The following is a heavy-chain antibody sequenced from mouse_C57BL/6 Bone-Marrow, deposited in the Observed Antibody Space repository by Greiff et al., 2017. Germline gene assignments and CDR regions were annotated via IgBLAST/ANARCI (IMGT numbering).Heavy chain of an antibody. V-gene: IGHV1-50*01. J-gene: IGHJ3*01. CDR3: AREDGDYSAWCAY. Sequence: QVQLQQPGAELVKPGASVKLSCKASGYTFTSYWMQWVKQRPGPGLEWIGVIDPSDSYTNYNQKFKGKATLTVDTSSSTAYMQLSSLTSEDSAVFDSAREDGDYSAWCAYWGQGTLVTVSA. CDR1: GYTFTSYW. CDR2: IDPSDSYT. D-gene: IGHD2-13*01.